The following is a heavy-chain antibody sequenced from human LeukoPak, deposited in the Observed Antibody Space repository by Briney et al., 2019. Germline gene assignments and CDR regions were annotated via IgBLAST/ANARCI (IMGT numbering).Heavy chain of an antibody. Sequence: SETLSLTCAVYGGSFSGYYWSWLRQPPGKGLEWIGEINHSGSTNYNPSLESRVTISVDTSKNQFSLKLSSVTAADTAVYYCARGAPSYIVVVPAATNFDYWGLGTLVTVSS. D-gene: IGHD2-2*01. CDR2: INHSGST. J-gene: IGHJ4*02. CDR3: ARGAPSYIVVVPAATNFDY. V-gene: IGHV4-34*01. CDR1: GGSFSGYY.